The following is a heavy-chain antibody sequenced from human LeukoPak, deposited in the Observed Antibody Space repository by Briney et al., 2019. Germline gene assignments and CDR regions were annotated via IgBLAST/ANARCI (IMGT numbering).Heavy chain of an antibody. D-gene: IGHD6-13*01. CDR3: ARARPLAAAGLDY. CDR1: GFTLSSYG. Sequence: GGSLRLSCAASGFTLSSYGMNGVRQAPGKGRGGGAVISYDGSNKYYADSVKGRFTISRDNSKSTLYLQMNSLRAEDTAVYYCARARPLAAAGLDYWGQGTLVTVSS. CDR2: ISYDGSNK. V-gene: IGHV3-30-3*01. J-gene: IGHJ4*02.